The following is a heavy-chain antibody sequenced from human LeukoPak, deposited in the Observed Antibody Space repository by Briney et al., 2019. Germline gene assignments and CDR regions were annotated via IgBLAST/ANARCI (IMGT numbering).Heavy chain of an antibody. CDR3: ARDRRREVGYYFDY. CDR2: ISSSSSYI. CDR1: GFTFSSYS. J-gene: IGHJ4*02. D-gene: IGHD1-26*01. V-gene: IGHV3-21*01. Sequence: GGSLRLSCAASGFTFSSYSMNWVRQAPGKGLEWVSSISSSSSYIYYADSVKGRFTISRDNAKNSLYLQLKSLRAEDTAVYYCARDRRREVGYYFDYWGQGTLVTVSS.